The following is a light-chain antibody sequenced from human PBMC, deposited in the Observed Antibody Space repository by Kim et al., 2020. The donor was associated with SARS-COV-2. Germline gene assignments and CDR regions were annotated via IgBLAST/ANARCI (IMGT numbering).Light chain of an antibody. CDR2: GAS. J-gene: IGKJ2*03. Sequence: SPGERATLACRASQSVSSSYLAWYQQKPGQAPRPLSYGASSRATGIPDRVSGSGSGTDFTLTISRREPEDFAVYYCQQYGSSPPYSFGQGTKLEI. CDR3: QQYGSSPPYS. V-gene: IGKV3-20*01. CDR1: QSVSSSY.